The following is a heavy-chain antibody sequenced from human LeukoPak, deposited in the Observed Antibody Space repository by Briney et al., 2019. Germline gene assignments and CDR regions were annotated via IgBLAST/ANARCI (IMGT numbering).Heavy chain of an antibody. D-gene: IGHD6-13*01. J-gene: IGHJ4*02. V-gene: IGHV3-9*01. CDR3: AKGPIAAAGYYFDF. CDR1: GFTFDDYA. CDR2: ISWNSGSI. Sequence: SLRLSCAASGFTFDDYAMHWVRQAPGKGLEWVSGISWNSGSIGYADSVKGRFTISRDNAKNSLYLQMNSLRAEDTALYYCAKGPIAAAGYYFDFWGQGTLVTVSS.